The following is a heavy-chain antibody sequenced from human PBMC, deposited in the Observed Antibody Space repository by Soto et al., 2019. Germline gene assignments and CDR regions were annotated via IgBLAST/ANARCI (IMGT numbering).Heavy chain of an antibody. J-gene: IGHJ6*02. V-gene: IGHV1-18*01. Sequence: ASVKVSCKASGYTFTSYGISWVRQAPGQGLEWMGWISAYNGNTNYAQKLQGRVTMTTDTSTSTAYMELRSLRSDDTAVYYCARDHTTNYYHYYGMDVWGQGTTVTVSS. D-gene: IGHD1-26*01. CDR1: GYTFTSYG. CDR3: ARDHTTNYYHYYGMDV. CDR2: ISAYNGNT.